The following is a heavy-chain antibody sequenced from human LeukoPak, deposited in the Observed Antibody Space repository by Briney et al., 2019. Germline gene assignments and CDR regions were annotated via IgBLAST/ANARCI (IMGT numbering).Heavy chain of an antibody. D-gene: IGHD2/OR15-2a*01. CDR2: IYYSGST. V-gene: IGHV4-59*01. CDR1: GGSISSYY. J-gene: IGHJ2*01. Sequence: MPSETLSLTCTVAGGSISSYYWSWIRQPPGKGLECIGYIYYSGSTNYNPSLKSRVTISVDTSKNQFSLKLSSVTAADTAVYYCARERGPFRGWYFDLWGRGTLVTVSS. CDR3: ARERGPFRGWYFDL.